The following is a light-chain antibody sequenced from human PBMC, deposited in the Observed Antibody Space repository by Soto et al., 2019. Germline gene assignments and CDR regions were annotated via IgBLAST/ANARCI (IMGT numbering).Light chain of an antibody. CDR1: QGINSW. CDR2: AAS. V-gene: IGKV1-12*01. J-gene: IGKJ2*01. CDR3: QQANSFPYT. Sequence: DIQMTQSPSSVSASVGDRVTITCRASQGINSWLAWYQQKPGKAPKLLIYAASALQSGVPSRFSGSGSGTDFALTISTLQPDDFATYYCQQANSFPYTFGQGTKLQIK.